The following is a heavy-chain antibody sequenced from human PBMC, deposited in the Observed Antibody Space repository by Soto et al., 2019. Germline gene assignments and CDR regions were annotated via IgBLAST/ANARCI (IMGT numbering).Heavy chain of an antibody. CDR1: GYTFTNFD. J-gene: IGHJ5*02. Sequence: EASVKVSCKASGYTFTNFDVNWVRQAPGQGLEWMGRMDPNTGNTGCAQKFQGRASMTRNTSISTAYMELRSLRSEDTAVYYCARGVSRMRFDPWGQGTPVTVSS. D-gene: IGHD2-15*01. CDR3: ARGVSRMRFDP. V-gene: IGHV1-8*01. CDR2: MDPNTGNT.